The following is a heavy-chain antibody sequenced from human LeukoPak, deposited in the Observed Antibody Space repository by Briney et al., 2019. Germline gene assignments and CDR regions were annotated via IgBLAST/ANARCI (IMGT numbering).Heavy chain of an antibody. Sequence: GGSLRLSCAASGFTFDDYGMSWVRQAPGKGLEWVSVIYSGGSTYYADSVKGQFTISRDNSKNTLYLQMNSLRAEDTAVYYCARGIPYQLLVAYFDYWGQGTLVTVSS. CDR3: ARGIPYQLLVAYFDY. J-gene: IGHJ4*02. CDR1: GFTFDDYG. CDR2: IYSGGST. V-gene: IGHV3-53*01. D-gene: IGHD2-2*01.